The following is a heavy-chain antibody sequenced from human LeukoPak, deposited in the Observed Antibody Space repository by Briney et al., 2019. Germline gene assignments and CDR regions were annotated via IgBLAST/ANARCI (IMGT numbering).Heavy chain of an antibody. J-gene: IGHJ5*02. CDR1: GDSVSSNTAA. D-gene: IGHD5-18*01. V-gene: IGHV6-1*01. CDR2: TYYRSKWYN. CDR3: ARYSHDVPPS. Sequence: SQTLSLTCAIPGDSVSSNTAAWNWIRQSPSRGLEWLGRTYYRSKWYNDYAVSVKGRITINPDTSKNQSSLQLNSVTPDDTAIYYCARYSHDVPPSWGQGTQVTVSS.